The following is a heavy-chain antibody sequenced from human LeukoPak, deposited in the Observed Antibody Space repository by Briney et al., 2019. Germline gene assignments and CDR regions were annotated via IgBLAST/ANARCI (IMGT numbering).Heavy chain of an antibody. D-gene: IGHD1-26*01. V-gene: IGHV1-2*02. CDR1: GYTFIDYY. J-gene: IGHJ4*02. CDR2: IHPNTVVT. Sequence: RASVKVSCKASGYTFIDYYIHWVRQAPGQGLEWMGWIHPNTVVTNFDQKFQGRVTLTRDTSISTAYMDLSRLRSDDTALYYCARGTKDILGPVDYWGQGTLVTVSS. CDR3: ARGTKDILGPVDY.